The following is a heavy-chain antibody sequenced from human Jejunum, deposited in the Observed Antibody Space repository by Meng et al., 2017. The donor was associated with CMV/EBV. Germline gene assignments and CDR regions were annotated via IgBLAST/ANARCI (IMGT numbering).Heavy chain of an antibody. CDR2: FYISGRST. CDR1: GFTFRSYA. Sequence: PGFTFRSYAMNWVRQAPGKGLEWISVFYISGRSTYYADSVKGRFTISRDNSKNMVYLQMNNLRVEDTAVYYCAKDRGGSDDAYDVWGQGAAVTVSS. D-gene: IGHD3-16*01. J-gene: IGHJ3*01. V-gene: IGHV3-23*03. CDR3: AKDRGGSDDAYDV.